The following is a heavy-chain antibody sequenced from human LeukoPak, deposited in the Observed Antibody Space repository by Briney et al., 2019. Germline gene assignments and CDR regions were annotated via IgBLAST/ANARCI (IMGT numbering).Heavy chain of an antibody. V-gene: IGHV1-24*01. CDR2: FDPEDGET. CDR3: ATRGIKAAEYYFDY. CDR1: GYTLTELS. D-gene: IGHD3-10*01. Sequence: ASVTVSCKVSGYTLTELSMHWVRQAPGKGLGWMGGFDPEDGETIYAQKFQGRVTMTEDTSTDTAYMELSSLRSEDTAVYYCATRGIKAAEYYFDYWGQGTLVTVSS. J-gene: IGHJ4*02.